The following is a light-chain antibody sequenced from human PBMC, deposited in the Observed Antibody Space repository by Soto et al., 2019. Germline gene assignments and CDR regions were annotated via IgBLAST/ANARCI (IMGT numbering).Light chain of an antibody. Sequence: DIQMTQSPSSLSASVGDRVTITCRASQSIISYLNWYQQTPGKAPKLLIYAASSSQSGVPSRFSGSGSGTDFTLTINSLQPEDFATYYCQQSYSTPPTFGQGTKVDIK. CDR1: QSIISY. V-gene: IGKV1-39*01. CDR3: QQSYSTPPT. J-gene: IGKJ1*01. CDR2: AAS.